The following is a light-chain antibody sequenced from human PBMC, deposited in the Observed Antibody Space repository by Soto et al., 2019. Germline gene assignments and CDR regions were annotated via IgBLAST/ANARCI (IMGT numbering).Light chain of an antibody. Sequence: QSALTQPPSASGSPGQSVTISCTGTSSDVGGYNFVSWYQQYPGKVPKLMVYEVNKRPSGVPYRFSGSKSGTTASLTVSGLQAEDEADYYCTSDAGGNNVFGTGTKLTVL. V-gene: IGLV2-8*01. CDR3: TSDAGGNNV. CDR1: SSDVGGYNF. J-gene: IGLJ1*01. CDR2: EVN.